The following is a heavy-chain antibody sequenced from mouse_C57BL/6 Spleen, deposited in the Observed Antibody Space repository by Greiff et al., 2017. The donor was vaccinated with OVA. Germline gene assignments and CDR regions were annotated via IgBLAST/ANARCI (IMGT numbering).Heavy chain of an antibody. CDR2: INPSNGGT. CDR1: GYTFTSYW. V-gene: IGHV1-53*01. CDR3: ARKDSSGYPYYFDY. D-gene: IGHD3-2*02. Sequence: QVQLQQPGTELVKPGASVKLSCKASGYTFTSYWMHWVKQRPGQGLEWIGNINPSNGGTNYNEKFKSKATLTVDKSSSTAYMQLSSLTSEDSAVYYWARKDSSGYPYYFDYWGQGPTLTVSS. J-gene: IGHJ2*01.